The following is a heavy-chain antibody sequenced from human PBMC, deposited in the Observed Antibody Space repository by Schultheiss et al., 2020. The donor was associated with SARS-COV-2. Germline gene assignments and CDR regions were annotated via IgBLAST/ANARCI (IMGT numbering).Heavy chain of an antibody. CDR2: IYYSGST. CDR1: GGSISSYY. Sequence: SETLSLTCTVSGGSISSYYWSWIRQPPGKGLEWIGYIYYSGSTNYNPSLKSRVTISVDTSKNQFSLKLSSVTAADTAVYYCTRQDYYDSSGSHNWGQGTLVTVSS. D-gene: IGHD3-22*01. CDR3: TRQDYYDSSGSHN. J-gene: IGHJ4*02. V-gene: IGHV4-59*08.